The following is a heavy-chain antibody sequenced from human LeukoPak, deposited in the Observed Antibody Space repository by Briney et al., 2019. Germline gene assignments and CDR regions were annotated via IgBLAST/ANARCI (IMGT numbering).Heavy chain of an antibody. CDR2: IYPGDSDT. CDR1: GYSFTSYW. J-gene: IGHJ4*02. D-gene: IGHD6-13*01. V-gene: IGHV5-51*01. CDR3: ARLIVPSIAAAGLGYFDY. Sequence: RGESLKISCKGSGYSFTSYWIGWVRQMPGKGLEWMGIIYPGDSDTRYSPSFQGHVTISAEKSISTAYLQWSSLKASDTAMYYCARLIVPSIAAAGLGYFDYWGQGTLVTVSS.